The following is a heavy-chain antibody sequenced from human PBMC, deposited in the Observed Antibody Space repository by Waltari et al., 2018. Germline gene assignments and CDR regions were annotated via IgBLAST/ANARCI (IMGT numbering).Heavy chain of an antibody. CDR1: GITFSNYA. Sequence: EVQLLESGGDLVPTGGSLRLSCAASGITFSNYAMNWVRLAPGTGLEWVSAITVGDDKYYADSVKGRFTISRDTSKDSVHLQMNGLRAEDTAIYYCATPFYNWDDPLHSWGQGTLVTVSS. CDR3: ATPFYNWDDPLHS. D-gene: IGHD1-20*01. J-gene: IGHJ4*02. V-gene: IGHV3-23*01. CDR2: ITVGDDK.